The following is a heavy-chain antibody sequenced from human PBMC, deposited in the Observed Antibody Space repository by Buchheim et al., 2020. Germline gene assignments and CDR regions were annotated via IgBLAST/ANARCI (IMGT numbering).Heavy chain of an antibody. J-gene: IGHJ4*02. V-gene: IGHV3-30*18. D-gene: IGHD3-3*01. CDR3: AKSSKAYYDFWSGPDY. Sequence: QVQLVESGGGVVQPGRSLRLSCAASGFTFSSYGMHWVRQAPGKGLEWVAVISYDGSNKYYADSVRGRFTISRDHSKNTLYLQMNSLRAEDTAVYYCAKSSKAYYDFWSGPDYWGQGTL. CDR2: ISYDGSNK. CDR1: GFTFSSYG.